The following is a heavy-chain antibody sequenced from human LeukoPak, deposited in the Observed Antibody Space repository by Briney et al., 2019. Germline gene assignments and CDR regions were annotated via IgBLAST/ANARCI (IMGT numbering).Heavy chain of an antibody. D-gene: IGHD1-7*01. V-gene: IGHV4-31*11. CDR3: ARGTGTTAED. J-gene: IGHJ4*02. CDR1: GGSFSGYY. Sequence: PSETLSLTCAVYGGSFSGYYWSWIRQHPGKGPEWIGYIYYSGSTYYNPSLKSRVTISVDTSKNQFSLKLSSVTAADTAVYYCARGTGTTAEDWGQGTLVTVSS. CDR2: IYYSGST.